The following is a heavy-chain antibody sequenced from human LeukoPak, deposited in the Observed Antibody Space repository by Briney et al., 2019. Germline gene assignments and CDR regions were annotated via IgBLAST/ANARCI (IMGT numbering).Heavy chain of an antibody. V-gene: IGHV1-18*01. J-gene: IGHJ4*02. CDR1: GYTFTSYG. D-gene: IGHD2-2*01. CDR2: ISAYNGNT. Sequence: ASVKVSCKASGYTFTSYGISWVRQAPGQGLEWMGWISAYNGNTDFAQRLQGRVTMTTDTSTSTAYMELRSLRPDDTAVYYCARGDIVVVAAADYWGQGTLVTVSS. CDR3: ARGDIVVVAAADY.